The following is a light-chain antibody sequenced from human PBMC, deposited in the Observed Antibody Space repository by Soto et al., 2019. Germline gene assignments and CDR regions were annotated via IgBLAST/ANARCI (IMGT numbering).Light chain of an antibody. J-gene: IGKJ1*01. CDR2: AAS. CDR3: QQSYSTPRT. CDR1: QSVLSSSNNKNY. Sequence: DIVMTQSPDSLAVSLGERATINCKSSQSVLSSSNNKNYLAWYQQKPGKAPKLLIYAASSLQSGVPSRFSGSGSGTDFTLTISSLQPEDFTTYFCQQSYSTPRTFGQGTKVDI. V-gene: IGKV4-1*01.